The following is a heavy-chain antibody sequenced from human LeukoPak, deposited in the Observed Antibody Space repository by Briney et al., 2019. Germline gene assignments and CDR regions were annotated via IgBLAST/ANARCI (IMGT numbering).Heavy chain of an antibody. V-gene: IGHV4-61*02. CDR3: ATYSSSSRGIDY. Sequence: PSETLSLTCTVSGGSITSGSYYWSWIRQPAGKGLEWIGRIYTSGSTNYNPSLKSRVTISVDTSKNQFSLKLSSVTAADTAVYYCATYSSSSRGIDYWGQGTLVTVSS. CDR2: IYTSGST. D-gene: IGHD6-6*01. CDR1: GGSITSGSYY. J-gene: IGHJ4*02.